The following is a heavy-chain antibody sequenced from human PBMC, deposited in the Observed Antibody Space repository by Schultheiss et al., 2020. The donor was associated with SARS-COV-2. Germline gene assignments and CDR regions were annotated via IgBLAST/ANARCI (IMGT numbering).Heavy chain of an antibody. V-gene: IGHV1-69*06. D-gene: IGHD3-22*01. J-gene: IGHJ6*02. CDR2: IIPIFGTA. CDR1: GYTFTGYY. CDR3: ARPAPQTYYYDSSGPTYGMDV. Sequence: SVKVSCKASGYTFTGYYMHWVRQAPGQGLEWMGGIIPIFGTANYAQKFQGSVTITADKSTSTAYMELSSLRSEDTAVYYCARPAPQTYYYDSSGPTYGMDVWGQGTTVTVSS.